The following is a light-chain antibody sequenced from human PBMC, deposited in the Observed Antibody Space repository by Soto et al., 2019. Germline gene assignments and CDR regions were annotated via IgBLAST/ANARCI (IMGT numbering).Light chain of an antibody. CDR2: SAS. Sequence: DIQLTQSPSFLSASVGDRVTITCRASQGISSYLAWYQQKPGKAPKLLIYSASTLQSGVPSRFSGGGSGTDFTLTISSLQPEDFATYYCQQVNTYPVTFGQGTRLEIK. CDR3: QQVNTYPVT. CDR1: QGISSY. V-gene: IGKV1-9*01. J-gene: IGKJ5*01.